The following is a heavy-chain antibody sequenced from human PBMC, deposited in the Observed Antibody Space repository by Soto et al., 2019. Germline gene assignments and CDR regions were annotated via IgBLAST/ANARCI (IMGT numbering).Heavy chain of an antibody. CDR2: TYYRSKWYN. J-gene: IGHJ4*02. CDR3: VRVFGNRWLTD. V-gene: IGHV6-1*01. Sequence: PSYILLLSSAISVLRDPSRLVNLNSGSQSQSRGLEWLGRTYYRSKWYNDYAESVKSRITINPDTSKNQFSLHLNSVTPEDTAVNYCVRVFGNRWLTDWGQGSLVNVS. D-gene: IGHD3-22*01. CDR1: VLRDPSRLVN.